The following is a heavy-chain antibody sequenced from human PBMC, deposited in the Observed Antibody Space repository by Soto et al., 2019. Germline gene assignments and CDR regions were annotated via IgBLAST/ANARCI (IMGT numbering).Heavy chain of an antibody. CDR1: VGTFSSYT. V-gene: IGHV1-69*02. CDR3: ARARGYSYGIYYYYDMDV. CDR2: IIPILGIA. D-gene: IGHD5-18*01. J-gene: IGHJ6*03. Sequence: SLTVSCKASVGTFSSYTISGVRPAPGQGLEWMGRIIPILGIANYAQKFQGRVTITADKSTSTAYMELSSLRSEDTAVYYWARARGYSYGIYYYYDMDVGGKGTT.